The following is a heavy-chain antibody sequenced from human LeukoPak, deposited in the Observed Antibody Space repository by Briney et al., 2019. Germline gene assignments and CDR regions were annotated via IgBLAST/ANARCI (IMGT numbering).Heavy chain of an antibody. D-gene: IGHD5-24*01. V-gene: IGHV4-39*07. CDR3: AREMRDGYNYPHFDY. CDR1: DGSISSSSYY. Sequence: SETLSLTCTVSDGSISSSSYYWGWIRQPPGKGLEWIGSIYYSGSTNYNPSLKSRVTISVDTSKNQFSLKLSSVTAADTAVYYCAREMRDGYNYPHFDYWGQGTLVTVSS. J-gene: IGHJ4*02. CDR2: IYYSGST.